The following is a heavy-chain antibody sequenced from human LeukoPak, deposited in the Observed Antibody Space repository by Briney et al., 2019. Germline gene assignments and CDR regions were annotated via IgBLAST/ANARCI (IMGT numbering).Heavy chain of an antibody. V-gene: IGHV7-4-1*02. J-gene: IGHJ5*02. D-gene: IGHD3-22*01. Sequence: ASVKVSCKASGYTFTSYGMNWVRQAPGQGLEWMGWINTNTGNPTYAQGFTGRFVFSLDTSVSTAYLQISSLKAEDTAVYYCARRAYDSSGYLNWFDPWGQGTLVTVSS. CDR3: ARRAYDSSGYLNWFDP. CDR1: GYTFTSYG. CDR2: INTNTGNP.